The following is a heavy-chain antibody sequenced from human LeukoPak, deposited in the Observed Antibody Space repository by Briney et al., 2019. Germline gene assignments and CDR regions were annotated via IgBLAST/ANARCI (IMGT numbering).Heavy chain of an antibody. D-gene: IGHD6-19*01. Sequence: SVKVSCKASGGTFSSYAISWVRQAPGQGLEWMGGIIPIFGTANYAQKFQGRVTITADESTSTAYMELSSLRSEDTAVYYCARSKDVSGIAVAGSDYYYYYMDVWGKGTTVTVSS. V-gene: IGHV1-69*13. CDR3: ARSKDVSGIAVAGSDYYYYYMDV. J-gene: IGHJ6*03. CDR2: IIPIFGTA. CDR1: GGTFSSYA.